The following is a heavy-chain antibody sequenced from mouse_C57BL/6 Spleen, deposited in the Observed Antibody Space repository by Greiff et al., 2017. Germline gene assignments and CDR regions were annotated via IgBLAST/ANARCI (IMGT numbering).Heavy chain of an antibody. CDR2: IYPGDGDT. V-gene: IGHV1-80*01. J-gene: IGHJ4*01. Sequence: QVQLKESGAELVKPGASVKISCKASGYAFSSYWMNWVKQRPGKGLEWIGQIYPGDGDTSYNGKFKGKATLTADKSSSTAYMQLSSLTSEDSAVYFCARSASSRAMDYWGQGTSVTVSS. CDR1: GYAFSSYW. D-gene: IGHD3-2*02. CDR3: ARSASSRAMDY.